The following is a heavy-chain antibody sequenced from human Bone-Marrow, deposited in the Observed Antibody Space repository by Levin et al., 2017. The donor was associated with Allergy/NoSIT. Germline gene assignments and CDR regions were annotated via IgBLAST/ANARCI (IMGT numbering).Heavy chain of an antibody. V-gene: IGHV3-30*03. CDR1: GFTFSSYG. D-gene: IGHD3-3*01. Sequence: GGSLRLSSAASGFTFSSYGMHWVRQAPGKGLEWVAVISYDGSNKYYADSVKGRFTISRDNSKNTLYLQMNSLRAEDTAVYYCAYYDFWSGYYPLDYWGQGTLVTVSS. CDR3: AYYDFWSGYYPLDY. CDR2: ISYDGSNK. J-gene: IGHJ4*02.